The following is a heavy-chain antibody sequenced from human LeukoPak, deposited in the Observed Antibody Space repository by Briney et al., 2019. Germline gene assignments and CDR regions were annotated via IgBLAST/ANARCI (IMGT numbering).Heavy chain of an antibody. Sequence: GGSLRLSCAASGFTFSYYGMHWVRQAPGKGLEWVAMIWYDGNKKYYVDSVKGRFTIFRDNSKNTLYLQMDSLRVEDTALYYCAQDPNWEGGYWGQGIPVTVSS. D-gene: IGHD1-1*01. J-gene: IGHJ4*02. V-gene: IGHV3-33*06. CDR2: IWYDGNKK. CDR3: AQDPNWEGGY. CDR1: GFTFSYYG.